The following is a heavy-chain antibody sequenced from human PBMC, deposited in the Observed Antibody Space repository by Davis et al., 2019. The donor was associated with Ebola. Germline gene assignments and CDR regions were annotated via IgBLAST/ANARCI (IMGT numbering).Heavy chain of an antibody. V-gene: IGHV3-11*06. Sequence: SLKISCAASGFTFSVYYMSWIRQAPGKGPEWVSSISSSASYKNYADSVKGRFTISRDDAKKSLYLQMDSLRAEDTAVYYCAQQLGDYGGNALRYWGQGTLFTVSS. CDR2: ISSSASYK. D-gene: IGHD4-23*01. CDR1: GFTFSVYY. J-gene: IGHJ4*02. CDR3: AQQLGDYGGNALRY.